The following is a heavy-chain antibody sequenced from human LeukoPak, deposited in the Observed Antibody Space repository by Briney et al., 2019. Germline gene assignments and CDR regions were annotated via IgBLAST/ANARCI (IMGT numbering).Heavy chain of an antibody. CDR3: ARIYYDSSGYLYPYFDY. D-gene: IGHD3-22*01. Sequence: SETLSLTCTVSGGSISSSSYYWGWIRQPPGEGLEWIGSIYYSGSTYYNPSLKSRVTISVDTSKNQFSLKLSSVTAADTAVYYCARIYYDSSGYLYPYFDYWGQGTLVTVSS. J-gene: IGHJ4*02. CDR1: GGSISSSSYY. CDR2: IYYSGST. V-gene: IGHV4-39*01.